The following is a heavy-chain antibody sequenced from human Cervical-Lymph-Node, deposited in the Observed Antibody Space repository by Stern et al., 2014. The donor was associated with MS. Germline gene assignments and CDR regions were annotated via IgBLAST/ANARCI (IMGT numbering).Heavy chain of an antibody. CDR2: IFYSGST. CDR3: AREDCSGGSCGWFDT. D-gene: IGHD2-15*01. J-gene: IGHJ5*02. CDR1: DGSVNIGSNY. Sequence: QVQLQESGPGLVKPSETLYLTCSVSDGSVNIGSNYWSWIRQPPGKGLEWVGNIFYSGSTIYNPSLQSRVTISLDTSKNQFSLKLRSVTTADTAVYFCAREDCSGGSCGWFDTWGRGSLVTVSS. V-gene: IGHV4-61*01.